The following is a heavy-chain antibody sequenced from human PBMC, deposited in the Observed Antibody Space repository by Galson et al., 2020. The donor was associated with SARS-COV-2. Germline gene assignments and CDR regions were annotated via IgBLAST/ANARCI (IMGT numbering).Heavy chain of an antibody. CDR3: ATAPAVIVGATVYRWVDP. V-gene: IGHV1-24*01. CDR2: FDPEDGET. CDR1: GYTLTELS. D-gene: IGHD1-26*01. J-gene: IGHJ5*02. Sequence: ASVKVSCKVSGYTLTELSMHWVRQAPGKGLEWMGGFDPEDGETIYAQKFQGRVTMTEDTSTDTAYMELSSLRSEDTAVYYCATAPAVIVGATVYRWVDPWGQGTLVTVSS.